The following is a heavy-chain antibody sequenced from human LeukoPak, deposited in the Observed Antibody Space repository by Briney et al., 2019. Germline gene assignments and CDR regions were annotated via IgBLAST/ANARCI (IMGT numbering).Heavy chain of an antibody. V-gene: IGHV4-30-4*08. CDR3: ARVHYIVVVPAAFRDNWFDP. J-gene: IGHJ5*02. D-gene: IGHD2-2*01. CDR1: GGSISSGDYY. CDR2: IYYSGST. Sequence: SQTLSLTCTVSGGSISSGDYYWSWFRQPPGKGLEWIGYIYYSGSTYYNPSLKSRVTISVDTSKNQFSLKLSSVTAADTAVYYCARVHYIVVVPAAFRDNWFDPWGQGTLVTVSS.